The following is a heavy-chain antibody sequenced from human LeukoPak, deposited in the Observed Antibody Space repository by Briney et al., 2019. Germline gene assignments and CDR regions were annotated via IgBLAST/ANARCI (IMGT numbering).Heavy chain of an antibody. D-gene: IGHD2-2*01. CDR2: IYTSGST. J-gene: IGHJ5*02. Sequence: SETLSLTCTVSGGSISSYYWSWIRQPAGKGLEWIGRIYTSGSTNYNPSLKSRVTMSVDTSKNQFSPKLSSVTAADTAVYYCARGPYCSSTSCSPTGWFDPWGQGTLVTVSS. V-gene: IGHV4-4*07. CDR1: GGSISSYY. CDR3: ARGPYCSSTSCSPTGWFDP.